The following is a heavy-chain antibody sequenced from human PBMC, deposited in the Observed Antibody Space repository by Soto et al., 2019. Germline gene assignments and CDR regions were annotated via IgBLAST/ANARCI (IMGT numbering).Heavy chain of an antibody. CDR1: GFTFSSYS. D-gene: IGHD1-26*01. Sequence: EVQLVESGGGLVKPGGSLRLSCAASGFTFSSYSMNWVRQAPGKGLEWVSSISSSSSYIYYADSVKGRFTISRDNAKNSLYLQMNSLRAEDTAVYYCAGAPRYSGSYLDYWGQGTLVTVSS. V-gene: IGHV3-21*01. CDR3: AGAPRYSGSYLDY. J-gene: IGHJ4*02. CDR2: ISSSSSYI.